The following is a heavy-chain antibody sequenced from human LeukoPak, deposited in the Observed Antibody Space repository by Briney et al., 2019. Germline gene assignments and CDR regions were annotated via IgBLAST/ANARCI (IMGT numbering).Heavy chain of an antibody. CDR1: GFSFDDYA. CDR2: ISWNSGSI. D-gene: IGHD3-10*01. J-gene: IGHJ4*02. Sequence: GGSLRLSCAASGFSFDDYAMPWVRQAPGKGLEWVSGISWNSGSIGYADSVRGRFTISRDNAKNSLYLQMNSLRAEDTALYYCAKDRDYYASLDYWGQGTLVTVSS. V-gene: IGHV3-9*01. CDR3: AKDRDYYASLDY.